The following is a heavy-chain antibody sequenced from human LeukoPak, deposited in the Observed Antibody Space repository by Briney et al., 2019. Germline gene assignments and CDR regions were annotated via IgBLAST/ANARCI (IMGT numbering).Heavy chain of an antibody. J-gene: IGHJ5*02. D-gene: IGHD3-16*01. V-gene: IGHV4-30-2*01. CDR3: ARGITANWFDP. CDR1: GGSISSGGYS. Sequence: SETLSLTCTVSGGSISSGGYSWSWIRQPPGKGLEWIGYIYHSGSTNYNPSLKSRVTISVDKSKNQFSLKLSSVTAADTAVYYCARGITANWFDPWGQGTLVTVSS. CDR2: IYHSGST.